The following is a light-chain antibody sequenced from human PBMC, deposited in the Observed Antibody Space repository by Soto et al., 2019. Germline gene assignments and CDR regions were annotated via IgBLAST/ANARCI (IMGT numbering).Light chain of an antibody. CDR1: QSISSW. Sequence: DIQMTQSPSTLSASVGDRVTITCRASQSISSWLAWYQQKPGKAPKLLIYDASSLESGVPSRFSGSGPGTEFTLTISSLQPDDFATYYCQQYNSYMYTFGQGTNLEIK. J-gene: IGKJ2*01. CDR3: QQYNSYMYT. CDR2: DAS. V-gene: IGKV1-5*01.